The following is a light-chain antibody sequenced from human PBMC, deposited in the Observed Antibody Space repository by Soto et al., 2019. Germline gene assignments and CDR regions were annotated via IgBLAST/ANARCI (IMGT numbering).Light chain of an antibody. CDR2: GAS. J-gene: IGKJ1*01. V-gene: IGKV3-20*01. CDR3: QHYGSSPR. CDR1: QSVTTSY. Sequence: IVLTQSPGTLSLSPGERATLSCRASQSVTTSYLAWYQQKPGQAPRLLIYGASSRATGVPDRFSGSGSGTDFTLTISRLEPEDFAVYYCQHYGSSPRFGQGTKVDI.